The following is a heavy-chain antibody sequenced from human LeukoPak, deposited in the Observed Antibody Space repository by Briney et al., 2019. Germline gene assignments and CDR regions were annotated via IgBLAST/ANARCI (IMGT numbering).Heavy chain of an antibody. CDR2: MNPNSGDT. V-gene: IGHV1-8*01. Sequence: ASVKVSCKASVYTFTSYEINWVRQATGQGLEWMGWMNPNSGDTGYAQKFQGRVTMTRDTSISTDYMELSSLRSEDTAVYYCARDILTGPTNWFDPWGQGTLVTVSS. D-gene: IGHD3-9*01. J-gene: IGHJ5*02. CDR3: ARDILTGPTNWFDP. CDR1: VYTFTSYE.